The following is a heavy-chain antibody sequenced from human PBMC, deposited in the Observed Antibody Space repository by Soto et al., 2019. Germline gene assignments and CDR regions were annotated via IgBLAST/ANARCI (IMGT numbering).Heavy chain of an antibody. Sequence: SETLSLTCTVSGGSISSYYWSWIRQPPGKGLEWIGCIYYSGSTNYNPSLTSRGTISVDTSKNQFSLKLSSVTAAGTAVYYWARPRNCGDYGPYYYGIDVWGQETTVKASS. V-gene: IGHV4-59*01. D-gene: IGHD4-17*01. CDR2: IYYSGST. CDR1: GGSISSYY. J-gene: IGHJ6*01. CDR3: ARPRNCGDYGPYYYGIDV.